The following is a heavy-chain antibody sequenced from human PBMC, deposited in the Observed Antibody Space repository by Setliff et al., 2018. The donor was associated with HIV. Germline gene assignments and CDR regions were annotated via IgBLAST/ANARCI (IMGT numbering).Heavy chain of an antibody. CDR1: GGSISTYY. CDR3: ASPASGGSSGQYHY. J-gene: IGHJ4*02. CDR2: IYFTGSS. Sequence: PSETLSLTCTVSGGSISTYYWSWIRQPPGKGLEWIGSIYFTGSSDNNPSLKSRVTLSVDTSKNQFSLKLSSVTAADTAVYYCASPASGGSSGQYHYWGQGTLVTVSS. V-gene: IGHV4-4*08. D-gene: IGHD6-19*01.